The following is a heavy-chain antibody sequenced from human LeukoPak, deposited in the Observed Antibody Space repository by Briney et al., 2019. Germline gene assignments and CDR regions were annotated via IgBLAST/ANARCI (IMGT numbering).Heavy chain of an antibody. CDR1: GGSISSSSYY. CDR2: TYYSGST. Sequence: SETLSLTCTVSGGSISSSSYYWGWIRQPPGKGLEWIGSTYYSGSTYYNPSLKSRVTISVDTSKNQFSLKLSSVTAADTAVYYCARRMGDYALDYWGQGTLVTVSS. CDR3: ARRMGDYALDY. D-gene: IGHD4-17*01. V-gene: IGHV4-39*01. J-gene: IGHJ4*02.